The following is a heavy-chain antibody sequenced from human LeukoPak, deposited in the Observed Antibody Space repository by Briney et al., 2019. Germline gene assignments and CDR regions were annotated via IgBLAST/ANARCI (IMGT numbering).Heavy chain of an antibody. V-gene: IGHV4-34*01. CDR1: GGSFSGYY. CDR3: ARPNNWNYEGGFDY. J-gene: IGHJ4*02. D-gene: IGHD1-7*01. CDR2: INHSGST. Sequence: PSETLSLTCAVYGGSFSGYYWSWIRQPPGKGLEWIGEINHSGSTNYNPSLKSRVTISVDTSKNQFSLKLSSVTAADTAVYYCARPNNWNYEGGFDYWGQGTLVTVSS.